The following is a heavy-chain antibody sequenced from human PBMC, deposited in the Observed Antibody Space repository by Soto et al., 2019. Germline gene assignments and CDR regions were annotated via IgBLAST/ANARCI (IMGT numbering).Heavy chain of an antibody. Sequence: ASVKVSCKASGYTFTSYYMHWVRQAPGQGLEWMGRISGYNGNTNYAQKFQDRVSMTIDTSTGTAYMELRSLTSDDTAIYYCAKNGQPPYYYYGLDVWGQGTKVTVSS. CDR2: ISGYNGNT. D-gene: IGHD2-8*01. CDR3: AKNGQPPYYYYGLDV. J-gene: IGHJ6*02. V-gene: IGHV1-18*04. CDR1: GYTFTSYY.